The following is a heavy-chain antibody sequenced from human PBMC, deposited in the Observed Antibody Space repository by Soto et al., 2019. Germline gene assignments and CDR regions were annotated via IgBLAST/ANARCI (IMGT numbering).Heavy chain of an antibody. Sequence: QVQLGQSGAEVKKPGSSVRVSCKASGDTFTFYSINWVRQAPGLGLEWMGRINPILSMSNYAQRFQGRVTMTADKSTSKAYMELSSLRSEDTAMYYCASSYGSGYRAFDYWGQGALVTVSS. CDR3: ASSYGSGYRAFDY. D-gene: IGHD3-10*01. J-gene: IGHJ4*02. CDR2: INPILSMS. V-gene: IGHV1-69*02. CDR1: GDTFTFYS.